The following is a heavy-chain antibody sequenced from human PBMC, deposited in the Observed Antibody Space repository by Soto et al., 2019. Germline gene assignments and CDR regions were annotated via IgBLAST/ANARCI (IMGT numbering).Heavy chain of an antibody. D-gene: IGHD3-3*02. V-gene: IGHV1-18*04. Sequence: QVQLLQSGAVVRKPGASVKVSCRGSGYTFGNFGISWLREAPGQGLEWMGWISAYNGNTHYAQRLQGRVTLTTDTSRSTGYMELRSLTPDDTAVYFCARDVPATAAFLWDFWGQGTLVTVSS. CDR1: GYTFGNFG. CDR3: ARDVPATAAFLWDF. J-gene: IGHJ4*02. CDR2: ISAYNGNT.